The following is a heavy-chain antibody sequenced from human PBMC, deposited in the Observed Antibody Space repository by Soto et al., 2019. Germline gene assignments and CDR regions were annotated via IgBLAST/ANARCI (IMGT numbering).Heavy chain of an antibody. CDR3: SRTSRFDC. V-gene: IGHV4-34*01. CDR2: INHRGST. D-gene: IGHD6-6*01. CDR1: GGSFSGYY. J-gene: IGHJ4*02. Sequence: QVQLQQWGAGLLKPSETLSLTYAVYGGSFSGYYWSWLRQPPGKGLEWIGEINHRGSTNYNPYLKRRGTISVDTSKNQFSLKLSSVTAADTAVYYCSRTSRFDCLGQGILVTVSS.